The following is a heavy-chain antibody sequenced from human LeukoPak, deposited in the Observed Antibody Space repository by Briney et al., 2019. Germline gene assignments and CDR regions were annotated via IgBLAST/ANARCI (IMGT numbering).Heavy chain of an antibody. Sequence: PGGSLRLSCAASGFTFSSYGMHRVRQAPGKGLEWVAVIWYDGSNKYYADSVKGRFTISRDNSKNTLYLQMNSLRAEDTAVYYCARANYDYGDYGGAFDIWGQGTMVTVSS. CDR3: ARANYDYGDYGGAFDI. D-gene: IGHD4-17*01. J-gene: IGHJ3*02. CDR1: GFTFSSYG. CDR2: IWYDGSNK. V-gene: IGHV3-33*01.